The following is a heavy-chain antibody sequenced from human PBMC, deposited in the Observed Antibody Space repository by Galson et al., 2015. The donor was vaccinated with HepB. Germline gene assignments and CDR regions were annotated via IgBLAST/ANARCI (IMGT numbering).Heavy chain of an antibody. CDR3: ARVPWDYGSGSYYNRENDY. CDR2: ISAYNGNT. Sequence: SVKVSCKASGYTFTSYGISWVRQAPGQGLEWMGWISAYNGNTNYAQKLQGRVTMTTDTSTSTAYMELRSLRSDDTAVYYCARVPWDYGSGSYYNRENDYWGQGTLVTVSS. J-gene: IGHJ4*02. D-gene: IGHD3-10*01. V-gene: IGHV1-18*04. CDR1: GYTFTSYG.